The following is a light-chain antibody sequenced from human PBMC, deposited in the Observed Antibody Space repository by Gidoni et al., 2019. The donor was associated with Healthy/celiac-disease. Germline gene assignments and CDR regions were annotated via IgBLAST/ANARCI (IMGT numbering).Light chain of an antibody. CDR2: EVS. CDR3: SSYTSSSTLV. CDR1: SSDVGGYNY. J-gene: IGLJ1*01. Sequence: QSALTQPASVSGSPGPSITISCTGTSSDVGGYNYVSWYQQHPGKAPKLMIYEVSNRPSGVSNRFSGSKSGNTASLTISGLQAEDEADYYCSSYTSSSTLVFGIGTKVTVL. V-gene: IGLV2-14*01.